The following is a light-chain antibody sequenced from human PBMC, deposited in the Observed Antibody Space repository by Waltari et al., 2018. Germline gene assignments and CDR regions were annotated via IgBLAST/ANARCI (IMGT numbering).Light chain of an antibody. J-gene: IGLJ2*01. V-gene: IGLV2-14*03. CDR2: DVN. CDR3: SSYTRSSTLV. CDR1: NSAVGIYHY. Sequence: QSALTQPASVSGSPGQSITISCTGTNSAVGIYHYVSWYQLHPGKAPKLLISDVNRRPSGISDRFSGSKSGSTASLTISGLQAEDEAEYYCSSYTRSSTLVFGGGTKVTVL.